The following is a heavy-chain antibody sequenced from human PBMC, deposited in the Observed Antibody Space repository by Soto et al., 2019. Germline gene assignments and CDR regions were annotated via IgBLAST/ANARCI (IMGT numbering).Heavy chain of an antibody. Sequence: GGSLRLSCAASGFTFSSYAMHWVRQAPGKGLEWVAVISYDGSNKYYADSVKGRFTISRDNSKNTLYLQMNSLRAEDTAVYYCARSDNYYDSSGEHDAFDIWGQGTMVTVSS. CDR3: ARSDNYYDSSGEHDAFDI. J-gene: IGHJ3*02. V-gene: IGHV3-30-3*01. D-gene: IGHD3-22*01. CDR1: GFTFSSYA. CDR2: ISYDGSNK.